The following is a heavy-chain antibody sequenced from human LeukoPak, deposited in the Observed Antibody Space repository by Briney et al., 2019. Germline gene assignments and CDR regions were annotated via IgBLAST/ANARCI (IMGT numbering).Heavy chain of an antibody. V-gene: IGHV3-23*01. CDR1: GFTFSSYA. CDR3: AKDLASDFWSGYYSAGGAGVFDY. Sequence: GGSLRLSCAASGFTFSSYAMSWVRQAPGKGLEWVSAISGSGGSTYYAESVKGRFTISRDNSKNTLYLQMNSLRAEDTAVYYCAKDLASDFWSGYYSAGGAGVFDYWGQGTLVTVSS. CDR2: ISGSGGST. J-gene: IGHJ4*02. D-gene: IGHD3-3*01.